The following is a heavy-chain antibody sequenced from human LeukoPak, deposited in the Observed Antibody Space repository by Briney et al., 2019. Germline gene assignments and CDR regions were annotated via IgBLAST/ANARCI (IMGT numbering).Heavy chain of an antibody. Sequence: SVKVSCKASGGTFSSYAISWVRQAPGQGLEWMGRIIPILGIANYAQKFQGRVTITADKSTSTAYMELSSLRSEDTAVYYCARPTNYGAYGMDVWGQGTTVTVSS. V-gene: IGHV1-69*04. CDR3: ARPTNYGAYGMDV. D-gene: IGHD4/OR15-4a*01. J-gene: IGHJ6*02. CDR2: IIPILGIA. CDR1: GGTFSSYA.